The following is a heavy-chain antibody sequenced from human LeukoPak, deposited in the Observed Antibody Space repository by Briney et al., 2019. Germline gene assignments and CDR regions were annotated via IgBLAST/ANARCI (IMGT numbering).Heavy chain of an antibody. CDR2: INHSGST. CDR1: GFTFSSYA. V-gene: IGHV4-34*01. Sequence: PGGSLRLSCAASGFTFSSYAMTWVRQPPGKGLEWIGEINHSGSTNYNPSLKSRVTISVDTSKNQFSLKLSSVTAADTAVYYCARRPYDYLRFLEWSPLRQAFDIWGQGTMVTVSS. J-gene: IGHJ3*02. D-gene: IGHD3-3*01. CDR3: ARRPYDYLRFLEWSPLRQAFDI.